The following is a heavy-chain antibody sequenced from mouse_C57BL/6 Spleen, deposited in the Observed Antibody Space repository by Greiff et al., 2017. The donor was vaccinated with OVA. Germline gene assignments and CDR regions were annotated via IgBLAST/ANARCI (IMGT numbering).Heavy chain of an antibody. CDR2: INPNYGTT. D-gene: IGHD3-2*02. CDR1: GYSFTDYN. J-gene: IGHJ3*01. CDR3: ASGTAQATPFAY. V-gene: IGHV1-39*01. Sequence: EVQLQQSGPELVKPGASVKISCKASGYSFTDYNMNWVKQSNGQSLEWIGVINPNYGTTSYNQKFKGKATLTVDQSSSTAYMQLNSLTSEDSAVDYCASGTAQATPFAYWGQGTLVTVSA.